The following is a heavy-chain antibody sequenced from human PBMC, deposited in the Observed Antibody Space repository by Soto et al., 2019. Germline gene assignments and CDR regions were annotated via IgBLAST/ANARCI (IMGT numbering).Heavy chain of an antibody. Sequence: SETLSLTFTVSGGSITIGGYYWSGSRHHPVTGVEWIGYIYYSGSTNYNPSLKSRVTISVDTSKNQFSLKLSSVTAADTAVYYCARDGGYGDYGHYYYYGMDVWGQVTPVTVSS. CDR3: ARDGGYGDYGHYYYYGMDV. CDR2: IYYSGST. V-gene: IGHV4-61*08. CDR1: GGSITIGGYY. D-gene: IGHD4-17*01. J-gene: IGHJ6*02.